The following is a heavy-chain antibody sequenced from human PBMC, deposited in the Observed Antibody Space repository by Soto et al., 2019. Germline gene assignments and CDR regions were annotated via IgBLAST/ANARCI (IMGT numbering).Heavy chain of an antibody. D-gene: IGHD6-25*01. CDR2: IYYSGST. Sequence: SETLSLTCTVSGGSISSGDYYWSWIRQPPGKGLEWIGYIYYSGSTYYNPSLKSRVTISVDTSKNQFSLKLSSVTAADTAVYYCARVSVPYHSYGMDVWGQGTTVTVAS. V-gene: IGHV4-30-4*01. J-gene: IGHJ6*02. CDR1: GGSISSGDYY. CDR3: ARVSVPYHSYGMDV.